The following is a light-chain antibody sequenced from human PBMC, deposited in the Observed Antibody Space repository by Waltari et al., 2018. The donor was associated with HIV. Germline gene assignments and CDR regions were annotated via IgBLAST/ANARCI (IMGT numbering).Light chain of an antibody. CDR2: QAS. V-gene: IGKV1-5*03. J-gene: IGKJ2*01. Sequence: IQMTQSPSILHASVGDRVTITCRASQNVDRWLAWYQQRPGRAPKLLIYQASTLEYAVPALFTGSGSGTNFTLTINSLRPDDFATYYCQQYNSDFYTFGLGTRLDLK. CDR1: QNVDRW. CDR3: QQYNSDFYT.